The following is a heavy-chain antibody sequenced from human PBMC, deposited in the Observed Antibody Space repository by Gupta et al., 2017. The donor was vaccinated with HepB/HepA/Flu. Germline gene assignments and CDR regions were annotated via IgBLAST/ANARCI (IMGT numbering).Heavy chain of an antibody. Sequence: QLQLQESGQGLVKPSETLSLTCAVSGDSMGGSDYYWAWIRQPPGEGLEWIGNSYYGDITFFNVVLKSRLTISIDTSKNQFILRLKSVTTADTAVYYCARGIASAGRYNWFDPWGQVTLVSVSS. CDR3: ARGIASAGRYNWFDP. CDR2: SYYGDIT. V-gene: IGHV4-39*01. D-gene: IGHD6-25*01. CDR1: GDSMGGSDYY. J-gene: IGHJ5*02.